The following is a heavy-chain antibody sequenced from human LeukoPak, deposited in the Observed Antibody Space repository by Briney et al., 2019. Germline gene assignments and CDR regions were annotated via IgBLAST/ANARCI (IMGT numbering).Heavy chain of an antibody. J-gene: IGHJ4*02. CDR2: FDPEDGET. Sequence: ASVEVSCKVSGYTLTELSMHWVRQAPGKGLEWMGGFDPEDGETIYAQKFQGRVTMTEDTSTDTAYMELSSLRSEDTAVYYCATVEAAAGNFDYWGQGTLVTVSS. CDR1: GYTLTELS. CDR3: ATVEAAAGNFDY. D-gene: IGHD6-13*01. V-gene: IGHV1-24*01.